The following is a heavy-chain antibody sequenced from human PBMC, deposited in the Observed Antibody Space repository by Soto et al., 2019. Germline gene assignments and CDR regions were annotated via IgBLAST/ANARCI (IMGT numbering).Heavy chain of an antibody. CDR2: IWFDGATK. J-gene: IGHJ4*02. CDR3: GRGGFSTNWRFDY. D-gene: IGHD6-13*01. V-gene: IGHV3-33*01. CDR1: GFTFSDYA. Sequence: QVQLVESGGGVVQPGRSLRLSCAASGFTFSDYAMHWVRQAPGKGLEWVASIWFDGATKYYADSVKGRFTISRDNSKNTVNLQMNSLRAEDSALYHCGRGGFSTNWRFDYWGQGTLVAVSS.